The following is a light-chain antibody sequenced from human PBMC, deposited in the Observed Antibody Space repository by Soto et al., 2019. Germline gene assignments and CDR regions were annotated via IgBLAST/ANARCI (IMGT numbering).Light chain of an antibody. CDR3: LQSDSFPHT. CDR1: QGISSW. Sequence: DIQMTQSPSSVSASVVDRVTLTCRASQGISSWLAWYQQKPGKAPKLLIYAASSLQSGVPSRFSGSGSGTHFTLTISSLQPEDSATYYCLQSDSFPHTFGQGTKLEIK. V-gene: IGKV1-12*01. J-gene: IGKJ2*01. CDR2: AAS.